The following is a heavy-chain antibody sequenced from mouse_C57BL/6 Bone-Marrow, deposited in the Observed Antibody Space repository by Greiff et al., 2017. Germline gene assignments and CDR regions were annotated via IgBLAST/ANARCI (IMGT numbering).Heavy chain of an antibody. CDR3: TDPIYDGYYFDV. J-gene: IGHJ1*03. CDR2: IDPENGDT. Sequence: VQLQQSGAELVRPGASVKLSCTASGFNIKDDYMHWVKQRPEQGLEWIGWIDPENGDTEYASKFQGKATITADTSSNTAYLQRSSLTSEDTAVYYCTDPIYDGYYFDVWGTGTTVTVSS. CDR1: GFNIKDDY. D-gene: IGHD2-3*01. V-gene: IGHV14-4*01.